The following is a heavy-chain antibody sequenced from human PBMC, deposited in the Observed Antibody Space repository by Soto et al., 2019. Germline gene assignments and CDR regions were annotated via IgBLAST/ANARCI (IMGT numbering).Heavy chain of an antibody. Sequence: ASVKVSCKASGYTFTGYYMHWVRQAPGQGLEWMGWINPNSGGTNYEQKLQGRVTMTRDTSNSPAYMELSRLRSEDTAVYYCARDVGDYLGHEYLGQGTLVNVSS. CDR1: GYTFTGYY. J-gene: IGHJ4*02. V-gene: IGHV1-2*02. CDR3: ARDVGDYLGHEY. CDR2: INPNSGGT. D-gene: IGHD4-17*01.